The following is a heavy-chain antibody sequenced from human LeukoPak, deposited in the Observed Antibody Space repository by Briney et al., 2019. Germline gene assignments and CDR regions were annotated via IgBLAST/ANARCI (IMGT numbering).Heavy chain of an antibody. CDR2: ISAYNGNT. J-gene: IGHJ6*02. Sequence: ASVKVSCKASGYTFTSYGISWVRQAPGQGLEWMGWISAYNGNTNYAQKLQGRVTMTTDTSTSTAYMELRSLRSDDTAVYYCASGEGWYCSSTSCYDTYYYYGMDVWGQGTTVTVSS. V-gene: IGHV1-18*01. D-gene: IGHD2-2*01. CDR3: ASGEGWYCSSTSCYDTYYYYGMDV. CDR1: GYTFTSYG.